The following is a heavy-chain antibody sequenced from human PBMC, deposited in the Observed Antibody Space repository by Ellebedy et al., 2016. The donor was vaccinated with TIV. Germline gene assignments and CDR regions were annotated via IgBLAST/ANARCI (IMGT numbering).Heavy chain of an antibody. Sequence: AASVKVSCKASGYTFDTHAMHWVRQAPGQRLEWMGWINAGNGNTKYSQRFQGRVTTTIDTSASTAYLELRSLRSEDTAVYYCARGTRYSFYDYWSGFPHCDHWGQGTLVTVSS. CDR3: ARGTRYSFYDYWSGFPHCDH. J-gene: IGHJ4*02. CDR1: GYTFDTHA. V-gene: IGHV1-3*01. CDR2: INAGNGNT. D-gene: IGHD3-3*01.